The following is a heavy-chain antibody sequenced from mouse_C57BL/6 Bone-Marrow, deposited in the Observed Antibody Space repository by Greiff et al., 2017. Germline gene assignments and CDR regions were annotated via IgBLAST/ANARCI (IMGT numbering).Heavy chain of an antibody. CDR1: GFSLTSYG. CDR3: AKEATSYYDYAFAY. CDR2: IWSGGST. D-gene: IGHD2-4*01. V-gene: IGHV2-4*01. J-gene: IGHJ3*01. Sequence: VQLQQSGPGLVQPSQSLSITCTVPGFSLTSYGVHWVRQPPGKGLEWLGVIWSGGSTDYNAAFISRLSISKDNSKSQVFFKMNSLQADDTAIYYCAKEATSYYDYAFAYWGQGPLGTVSA.